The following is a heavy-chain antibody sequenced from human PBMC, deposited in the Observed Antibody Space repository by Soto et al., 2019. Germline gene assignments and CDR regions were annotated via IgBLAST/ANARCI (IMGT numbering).Heavy chain of an antibody. CDR2: IYYSGST. J-gene: IGHJ2*01. CDR1: GGSISSGGYY. V-gene: IGHV4-31*03. Sequence: QVQLQESGPGLVKPSQTLSLTCTVSGGSISSGGYYWSWIRQHPGKGLEWIGYIYYSGSTYYNPSLRSRVTVAVDTSENQFSLRLSSVAAADAAVYYCGRLRGRAKNWYFDLWGRGTLVTVSS. D-gene: IGHD4-17*01. CDR3: GRLRGRAKNWYFDL.